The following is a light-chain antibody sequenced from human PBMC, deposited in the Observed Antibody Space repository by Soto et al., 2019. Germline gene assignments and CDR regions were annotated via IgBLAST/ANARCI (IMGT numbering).Light chain of an antibody. CDR2: EVS. Sequence: QSVLTQPASVSGSPGQSITISCTGSSSDVGAYKYVSWYQQYRGKAPKLMIYEVSNRPSGVSNRFSGSKSGNTASLTISGLQAEDEADYYCSSDTSSSTVVFGGGTKVTVL. V-gene: IGLV2-14*01. CDR3: SSDTSSSTVV. J-gene: IGLJ3*02. CDR1: SSDVGAYKY.